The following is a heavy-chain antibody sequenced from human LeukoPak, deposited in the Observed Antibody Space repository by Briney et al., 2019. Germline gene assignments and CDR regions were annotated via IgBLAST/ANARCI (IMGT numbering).Heavy chain of an antibody. CDR2: IHADGTPT. V-gene: IGHV3-23*01. CDR1: GFTFNNYA. J-gene: IGHJ3*02. D-gene: IGHD3-3*01. Sequence: GGSLRLSCAASGFTFNNYAMSWVRQAQGKGLEWVSAIHADGTPTYDADSVKGRFTISRDNAKNSLYLQMNSLRAEDTAVYYCARDLTYYDFWSGYYGHDAFDIWGQGTMVTVSS. CDR3: ARDLTYYDFWSGYYGHDAFDI.